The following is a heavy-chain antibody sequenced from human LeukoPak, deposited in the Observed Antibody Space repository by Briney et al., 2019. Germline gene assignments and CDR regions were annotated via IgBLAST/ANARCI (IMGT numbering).Heavy chain of an antibody. Sequence: SETLSLTCAVSGGSISSSNWWSWVRQPPGEGLERIGTINHSGSTYYSPSLESRVTIFADTSKSQFSLKLSSVTAADTAVYYCARREVGTMLDFWGQGTLVTVSS. CDR3: ARREVGTMLDF. CDR1: GGSISSSNW. V-gene: IGHV4-4*02. CDR2: INHSGST. J-gene: IGHJ4*02. D-gene: IGHD1/OR15-1a*01.